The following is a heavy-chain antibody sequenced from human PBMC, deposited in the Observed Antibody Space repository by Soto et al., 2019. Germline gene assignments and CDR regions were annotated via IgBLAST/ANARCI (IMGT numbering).Heavy chain of an antibody. V-gene: IGHV4-59*01. CDR2: VHYSGST. CDR1: GASISSSY. CDR3: ARGYYDSNGQSNTFDI. J-gene: IGHJ3*02. D-gene: IGHD3-22*01. Sequence: SETLSLTCTDSGASISSSYWSWIRQSPGKGLEWIGYVHYSGSTKYNPSLKSRVTISVDTSKNQFSLKLSSVTAADTAVYYCARGYYDSNGQSNTFDIWGQGTMVTVSS.